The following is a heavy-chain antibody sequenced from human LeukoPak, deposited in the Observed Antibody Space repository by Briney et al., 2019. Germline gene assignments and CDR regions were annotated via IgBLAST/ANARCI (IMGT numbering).Heavy chain of an antibody. V-gene: IGHV3-64D*09. Sequence: GGSLRLSCSASGFTFSSYGMHWVRQAPGKGLEYVSAISSNGGSTYYADSVKGRFTISRDNSKNTLYLQMSSLRAEDTAVYYCVKDRRYSSNWYYFDYWGPGTLVIVSS. CDR2: ISSNGGST. D-gene: IGHD6-13*01. J-gene: IGHJ4*02. CDR3: VKDRRYSSNWYYFDY. CDR1: GFTFSSYG.